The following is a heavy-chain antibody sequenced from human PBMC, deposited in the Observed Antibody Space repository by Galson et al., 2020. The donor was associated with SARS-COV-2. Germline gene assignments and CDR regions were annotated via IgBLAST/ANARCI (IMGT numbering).Heavy chain of an antibody. J-gene: IGHJ5*02. D-gene: IGHD3-22*01. CDR3: ARTPVEFITMIVVGYGAFWFDP. CDR1: GYTFTSYA. CDR2: INTNTGNP. V-gene: IGHV7-4-1*02. Sequence: ASVKVSCKASGYTFTSYAMNWVRQAPGQGLEWMGWINTNTGNPTYAQGFTGRFVFSLDTSVSTAYLQISSLKAEDTAVYYCARTPVEFITMIVVGYGAFWFDPWGQGTLVTVSS.